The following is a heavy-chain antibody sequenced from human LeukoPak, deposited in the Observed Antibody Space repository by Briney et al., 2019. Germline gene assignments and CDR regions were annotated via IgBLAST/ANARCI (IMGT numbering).Heavy chain of an antibody. J-gene: IGHJ3*02. Sequence: ETLSLTCAVSGGSISSGGYSWSWIRQPPGKGLEWVSAISGSGGSTYYADSVKGRFTISRDNSKNTLYLQMNSLRAEDTAVYYCAKPAFRFLEWLFSHDAFDIWGQGTMVTVSS. CDR3: AKPAFRFLEWLFSHDAFDI. D-gene: IGHD3-3*01. CDR1: GGSISSGGYS. V-gene: IGHV3-23*01. CDR2: ISGSGGST.